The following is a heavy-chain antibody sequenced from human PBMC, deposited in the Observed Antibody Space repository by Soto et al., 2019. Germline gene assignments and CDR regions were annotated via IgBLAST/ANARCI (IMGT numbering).Heavy chain of an antibody. CDR3: AKEMITFGDFNYYYTDV. Sequence: EVQLVESGGGLVQPGRSLRLACAASGFTFDQYTMHWVRQAPGKGLEWVSSITWHSGTIGYADSVKGRFTISGDNAKNSLYLQMNSLRGEDTALYYCAKEMITFGDFNYYYTDVWGNGTTVTVSS. D-gene: IGHD3-16*01. CDR2: ITWHSGTI. J-gene: IGHJ6*03. CDR1: GFTFDQYT. V-gene: IGHV3-9*01.